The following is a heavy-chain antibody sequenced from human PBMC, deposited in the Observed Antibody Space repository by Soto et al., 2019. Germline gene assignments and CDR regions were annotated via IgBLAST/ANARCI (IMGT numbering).Heavy chain of an antibody. Sequence: QSQTLSLTCAISGDSVSSNSAAWNWIRQSPSRGLEWLGRTYYRSKWYNDYAVSVKSRITINPDTSKNQFSLQLNSVTPEDTAVYYCARDCGSYGSFNYYYYYGMDVWGQGTTVTVSS. CDR1: GDSVSSNSAA. D-gene: IGHD3-10*01. CDR2: TYYRSKWYN. CDR3: ARDCGSYGSFNYYYYYGMDV. J-gene: IGHJ6*02. V-gene: IGHV6-1*01.